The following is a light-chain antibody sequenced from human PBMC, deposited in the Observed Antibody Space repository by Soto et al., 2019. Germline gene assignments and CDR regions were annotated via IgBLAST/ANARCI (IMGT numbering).Light chain of an antibody. CDR3: QQYRSWPIT. Sequence: EIVLTQCPGTLSLSPGERSTLPCMASQSVRSSHLAWYQQKPGQAPRLLIYGAYSRATGITDRFSGSGSGTDFSLTISRLEPEDFAVYSCQQYRSWPITFGPGTRLEIK. V-gene: IGKV3-20*01. J-gene: IGKJ5*01. CDR2: GAY. CDR1: QSVRSSH.